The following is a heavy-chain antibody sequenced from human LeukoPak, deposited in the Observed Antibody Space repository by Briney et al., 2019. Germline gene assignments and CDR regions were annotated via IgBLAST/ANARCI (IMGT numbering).Heavy chain of an antibody. D-gene: IGHD5-12*01. J-gene: IGHJ6*03. Sequence: PSETLSLTCTVSGGSISSYYWSWIRQPPGKGLEWIGFIFYSGTTNYNPSLKSRVTISVDTSKNQFSLKLSSVTAADTAVYYCARDGRVATGIRTYYYYMDVWGKGTTVTISS. CDR3: ARDGRVATGIRTYYYYMDV. CDR1: GGSISSYY. V-gene: IGHV4-59*12. CDR2: IFYSGTT.